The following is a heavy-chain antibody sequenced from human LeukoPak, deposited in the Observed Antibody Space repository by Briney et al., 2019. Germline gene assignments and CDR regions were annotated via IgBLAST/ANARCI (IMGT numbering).Heavy chain of an antibody. CDR3: ARESNGDYGNTFDI. CDR2: ISANGGST. D-gene: IGHD4-17*01. CDR1: GFTVSTYS. J-gene: IGHJ3*02. Sequence: GGSLRLSCAASGFTVSTYSMHWVRQAPGKGLKYVSAISANGGSTYYANPVKGRFTISRDNSKNTLYLQMGSLRAEDMAVYYCARESNGDYGNTFDIWGRETVVTVSS. V-gene: IGHV3-64*01.